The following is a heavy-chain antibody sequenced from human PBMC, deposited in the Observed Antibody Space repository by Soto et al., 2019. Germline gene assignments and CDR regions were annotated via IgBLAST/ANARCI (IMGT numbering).Heavy chain of an antibody. D-gene: IGHD6-6*01. CDR2: ISSSSSSYI. Sequence: GSLRLSCAASGFTFSSYSMNWVRQAPGKGLEWVSSISSSSSSYIYYADSVKGRFTISRDNAKNSLYLQMNSLRAEDTAVYYCARDGIAARYYFDYWGQGTLVTVSS. CDR1: GFTFSSYS. V-gene: IGHV3-21*01. J-gene: IGHJ4*02. CDR3: ARDGIAARYYFDY.